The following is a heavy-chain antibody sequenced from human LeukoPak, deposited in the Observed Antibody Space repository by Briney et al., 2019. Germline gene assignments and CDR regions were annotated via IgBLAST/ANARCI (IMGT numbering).Heavy chain of an antibody. V-gene: IGHV3-30*01. Sequence: PGGSPRLSCAPSRFTFSSSAMRCVPAAPGKGVYWVAAISYDGNPKYYADSVRGRYIISRDNSNNTLYLQLNSLSADDTAVYYCAKVRGLYGRGFYAMDVWGQGTTVTVAS. CDR2: ISYDGNPK. D-gene: IGHD2-8*01. CDR3: AKVRGLYGRGFYAMDV. J-gene: IGHJ6*02. CDR1: RFTFSSSA.